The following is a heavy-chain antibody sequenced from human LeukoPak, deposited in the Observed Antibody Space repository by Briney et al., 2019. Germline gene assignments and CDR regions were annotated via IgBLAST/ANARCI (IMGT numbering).Heavy chain of an antibody. D-gene: IGHD3-10*01. V-gene: IGHV4-59*08. Sequence: SETLSLTCTVSGGSISSYYWSWIRQPPGKGLEWIGYIYYSGSTNHNPSLKSRVTISVDTSKNQFSLKLSSVTAADTAVYYCARLHGSGSPVDTSYYYYYGMDVWGQGTTVTVSS. J-gene: IGHJ6*02. CDR3: ARLHGSGSPVDTSYYYYYGMDV. CDR2: IYYSGST. CDR1: GGSISSYY.